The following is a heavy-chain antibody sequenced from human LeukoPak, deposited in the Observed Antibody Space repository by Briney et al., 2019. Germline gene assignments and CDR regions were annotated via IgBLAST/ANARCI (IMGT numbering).Heavy chain of an antibody. CDR3: ARDAGSGWPLDY. V-gene: IGHV3-23*01. CDR1: GFIFSTCG. Sequence: PGGSLRISCAASGFIFSTCGMAWVRQSPGKGLEWVSTVSGSGDNTHYADSVKDRFTISRDNSKNTLYLQMNSLRAEDTALYYCARDAGSGWPLDYWGQGTLVTVS. CDR2: VSGSGDNT. D-gene: IGHD6-19*01. J-gene: IGHJ4*02.